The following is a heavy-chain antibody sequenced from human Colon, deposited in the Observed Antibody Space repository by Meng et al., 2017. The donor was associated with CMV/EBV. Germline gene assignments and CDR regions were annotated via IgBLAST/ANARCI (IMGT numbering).Heavy chain of an antibody. CDR1: GYTFTSYG. V-gene: IGHV1-18*01. D-gene: IGHD3-16*01. J-gene: IGHJ4*02. CDR2: INLWNGDI. Sequence: ASVKVSCKASGYTFTSYGISWVRQAPGRGLEWMGWINLWNGDIKYAQKFQGRLTVSADTSTSTAHMELRSLTSDDTAVYYCARDLFSPGGNSCFDNWGQGTVVTVSS. CDR3: ARDLFSPGGNSCFDN.